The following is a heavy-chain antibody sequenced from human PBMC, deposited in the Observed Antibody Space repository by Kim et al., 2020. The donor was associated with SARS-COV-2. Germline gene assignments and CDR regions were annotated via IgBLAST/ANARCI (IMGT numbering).Heavy chain of an antibody. Sequence: ASVKVSCKASGYTFTSYGISWVRQAPGQGLEWMGWISAYNGNTNYAQKLQGRVTMTTDTSTSTAYMELRSLRSDDTAVYYCARDRPGRDGYSYYYGMDVWGQGTTVTVSS. D-gene: IGHD1-26*01. CDR2: ISAYNGNT. CDR1: GYTFTSYG. V-gene: IGHV1-18*01. CDR3: ARDRPGRDGYSYYYGMDV. J-gene: IGHJ6*02.